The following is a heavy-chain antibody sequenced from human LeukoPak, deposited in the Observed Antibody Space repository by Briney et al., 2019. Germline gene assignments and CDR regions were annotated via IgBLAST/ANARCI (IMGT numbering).Heavy chain of an antibody. CDR3: ARSSNYYGMDV. D-gene: IGHD3-10*01. CDR2: IYYSGST. J-gene: IGHJ6*02. Sequence: PSETLSLTCTVSGGSVMSNSYYWSWIRQPLGQGLEWIGYIYYSGSTKYNPSLKSRVTISVDTSKNQFSLKLSSVTAAATAVYYCARSSNYYGMDVWGQGTTVTVSS. CDR1: GGSVMSNSYY. V-gene: IGHV4-61*01.